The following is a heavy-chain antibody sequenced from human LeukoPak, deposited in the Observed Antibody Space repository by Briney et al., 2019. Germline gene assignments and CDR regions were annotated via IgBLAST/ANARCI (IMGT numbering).Heavy chain of an antibody. V-gene: IGHV4-34*01. Sequence: SETLSLTCAVYGGSFSGYYWSWIRQPPGKGLEWIGEINHSGSTNYNPSLKSRVTISVDTSKNQFSLKLSSVTAADTAVYYYARVDTAMVTNWFDPWGQGTLVTVSS. J-gene: IGHJ5*02. CDR3: ARVDTAMVTNWFDP. CDR2: INHSGST. D-gene: IGHD5-18*01. CDR1: GGSFSGYY.